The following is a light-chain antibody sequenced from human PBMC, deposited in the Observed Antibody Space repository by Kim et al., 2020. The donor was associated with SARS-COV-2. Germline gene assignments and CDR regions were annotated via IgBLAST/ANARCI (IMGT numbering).Light chain of an antibody. CDR3: QQYYSSPYS. CDR1: QSVLHRANNKNY. CDR2: WAS. Sequence: DIVMTQSPDSLAVSLGERATINCKSSQSVLHRANNKNYLAWYQQKPGQPPKLLIYWASTRESGVPDRFSGSGSGTDFTLTISSLQAEDGTVYYCQQYYSSPYSCGKGTRLEIK. J-gene: IGKJ2*03. V-gene: IGKV4-1*01.